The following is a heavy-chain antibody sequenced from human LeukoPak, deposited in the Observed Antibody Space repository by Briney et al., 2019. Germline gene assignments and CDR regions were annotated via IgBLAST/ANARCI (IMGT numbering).Heavy chain of an antibody. CDR1: GYSISSGYY. J-gene: IGHJ2*01. CDR3: ARRETYGEEDWYFDL. V-gene: IGHV4-38-2*02. Sequence: SETLSLTCTVSGYSISSGYYWGWIRQPPGKGLEWIGSIYYSGSTYYNPSLKSRVTISVDTSKNQFSLKLSSVTAADTAVYYCARRETYGEEDWYFDLWGRGTLVTVSS. CDR2: IYYSGST. D-gene: IGHD4-17*01.